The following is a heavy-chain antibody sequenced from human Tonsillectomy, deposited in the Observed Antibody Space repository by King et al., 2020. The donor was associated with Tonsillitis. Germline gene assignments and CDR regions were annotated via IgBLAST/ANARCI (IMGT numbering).Heavy chain of an antibody. CDR1: GFTFSNYG. J-gene: IGHJ2*01. D-gene: IGHD3-16*01. V-gene: IGHV3-30*18. Sequence: HVQLVESGGGVVQPGRSLRLSCAASGFTFSNYGMHWVRQAPGKGLEWVALIAYDASYENYADPVKGRFAISIDNSKNTLYLEMNSLRVEDTAVYYCAKDGIGLSYLYFVLWGRGTLVTVSS. CDR2: IAYDASYE. CDR3: AKDGIGLSYLYFVL.